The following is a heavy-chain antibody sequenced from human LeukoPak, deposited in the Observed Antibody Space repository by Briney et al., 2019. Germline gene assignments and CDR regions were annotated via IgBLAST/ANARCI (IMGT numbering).Heavy chain of an antibody. D-gene: IGHD1-1*01. V-gene: IGHV1-69*13. CDR2: IIPIFGTA. CDR1: GGTFSSYA. CDR3: AREPGGNDDEDLDY. Sequence: SVKVSCKASGGTFSSYAISWVRQAPGQGLEWMGGIIPIFGTANYAQKFQGRVTITAGESTSTAYMELSSLRSEDTAVYYCAREPGGNDDEDLDYWGQGTLVTVSS. J-gene: IGHJ4*02.